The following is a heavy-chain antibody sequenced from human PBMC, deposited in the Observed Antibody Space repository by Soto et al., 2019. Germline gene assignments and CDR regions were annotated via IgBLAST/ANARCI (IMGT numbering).Heavy chain of an antibody. D-gene: IGHD3-10*01. CDR2: ISASGDNT. Sequence: GGSLRLSCAASGFTFSSYAMSWVRQAPGKGLEWVSSISASGDNTFYADSVKGRLTISRDNSKNTLYLQLNSLRAGDTAVYYCAKDRLARGTDPRFDPWGQGTLVT. V-gene: IGHV3-23*01. CDR3: AKDRLARGTDPRFDP. J-gene: IGHJ5*02. CDR1: GFTFSSYA.